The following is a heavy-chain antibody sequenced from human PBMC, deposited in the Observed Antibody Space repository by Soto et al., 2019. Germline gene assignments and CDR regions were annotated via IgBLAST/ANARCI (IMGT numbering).Heavy chain of an antibody. CDR2: VNPSGGHT. J-gene: IGHJ4*02. D-gene: IGHD2-21*02. Sequence: QVQLMQSGAAVKKPGASVKVSCKASGDTFTDYYIHWVRQAPGQGLEWMGTVNPSGGHTTYAQHFLGRVTMTRETSTSTLYMELTSLTSDDPAIYYCARGGHVVVVTAALDYWGQGTLVTVAS. CDR3: ARGGHVVVVTAALDY. V-gene: IGHV1-46*01. CDR1: GDTFTDYY.